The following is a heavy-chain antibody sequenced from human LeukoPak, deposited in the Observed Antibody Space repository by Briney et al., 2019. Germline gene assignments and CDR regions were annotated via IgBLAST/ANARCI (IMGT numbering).Heavy chain of an antibody. CDR1: GYTFTSYY. D-gene: IGHD4-11*01. CDR2: INPSVGST. V-gene: IGHV1-46*01. CDR3: AREGEMSDYTGAPVPPHDAFDI. Sequence: ASVKVSCKASGYTFTSYYMYWVRQAPGQGLEWMGIINPSVGSTSYAQKFQGRVTMTRDTSTSTVYMELSSLRSEDTAVYYCAREGEMSDYTGAPVPPHDAFDIWGQGTMVTVSS. J-gene: IGHJ3*02.